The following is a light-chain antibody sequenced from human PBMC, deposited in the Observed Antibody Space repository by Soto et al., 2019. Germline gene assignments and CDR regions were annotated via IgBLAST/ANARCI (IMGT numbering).Light chain of an antibody. J-gene: IGKJ4*01. CDR1: QAISSY. Sequence: DIQITHSPSSLSASVGNRVTTTCRASQAISSYLSWYQQNPGKAPKLLINEASTLQSGVPSRFSGSGSGTDFTLAISSLQPEDFATYYCQQSSSTPQTFGGGTRVEIK. CDR3: QQSSSTPQT. V-gene: IGKV1-39*01. CDR2: EAS.